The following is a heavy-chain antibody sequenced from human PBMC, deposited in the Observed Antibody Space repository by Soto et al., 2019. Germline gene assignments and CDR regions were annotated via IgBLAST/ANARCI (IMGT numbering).Heavy chain of an antibody. CDR2: INHRGTT. J-gene: IGHJ4*02. V-gene: IGHV4-34*02. CDR3: ASAKAWGSEY. Sequence: QVQLQQWGAGLLKPSETLSLTCAVYGGSFSDYYWSWVRQPPGKGLEWVGEINHRGTTNYNPSLKSRVTLSVDTPKNQFSLKLSSVTAADTAVYYCASAKAWGSEYWGQGTLVTVSS. D-gene: IGHD3-16*01. CDR1: GGSFSDYY.